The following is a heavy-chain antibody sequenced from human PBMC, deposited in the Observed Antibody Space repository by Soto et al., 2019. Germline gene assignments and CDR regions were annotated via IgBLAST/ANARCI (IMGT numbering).Heavy chain of an antibody. V-gene: IGHV1-18*01. Sequence: VASVKVSCKASGYTFTSYGISWVRQAPGQGLEWMGWISAYNGNTNYAQKLQGRVTMTTDTSTSTAYMELRSLRSDNTAVYYCARVSPYCSGGSCYCFDYWGQGTLVTFAS. J-gene: IGHJ4*02. CDR1: GYTFTSYG. CDR2: ISAYNGNT. D-gene: IGHD2-15*01. CDR3: ARVSPYCSGGSCYCFDY.